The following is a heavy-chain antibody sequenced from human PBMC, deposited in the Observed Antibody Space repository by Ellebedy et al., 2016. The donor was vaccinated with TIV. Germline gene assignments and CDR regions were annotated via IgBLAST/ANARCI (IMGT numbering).Heavy chain of an antibody. D-gene: IGHD1-26*01. Sequence: PGGSLRLSCAASGFTFSTYWMTWVRQAPGKGLEWVANIKQDGSSKYYVDSVKGRFTISRDNAKNSLYLQMNSLRAEDTAVYYCARWELDSATYYYLDQWGQGTLVTVSS. V-gene: IGHV3-7*01. CDR3: ARWELDSATYYYLDQ. CDR2: IKQDGSSK. CDR1: GFTFSTYW. J-gene: IGHJ4*02.